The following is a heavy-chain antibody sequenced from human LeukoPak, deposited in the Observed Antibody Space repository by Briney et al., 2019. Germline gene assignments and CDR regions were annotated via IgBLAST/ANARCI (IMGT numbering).Heavy chain of an antibody. J-gene: IGHJ4*02. CDR1: GGSFSGYY. CDR2: INHSGST. V-gene: IGHV4-34*01. Sequence: PSETLSLTCAVYGGSFSGYYWSWIRQPPGKGLEWIGEINHSGSTNYNPSLKSRVTISVDTSKNQFSLKLTSVTAADTAVYYCAREGGPYRPLDYSGQGTLVTVAS. CDR3: AREGGPYRPLDY.